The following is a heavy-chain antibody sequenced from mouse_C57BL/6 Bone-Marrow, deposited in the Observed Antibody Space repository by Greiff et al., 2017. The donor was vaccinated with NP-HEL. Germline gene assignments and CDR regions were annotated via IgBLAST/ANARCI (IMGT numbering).Heavy chain of an antibody. CDR1: GFTFSSYT. V-gene: IGHV5-9*01. J-gene: IGHJ4*01. CDR3: ARRSYSNYAMDY. CDR2: ISGGGGNT. Sequence: EVKVVESGGGLVKPGGSLKLSCAASGFTFSSYTMSWVRQTPEKRLEWVATISGGGGNTYYPDSVKGRFTISRDNAKNTLYLQMSSLRSEDTALYYCARRSYSNYAMDYWGQGTSVTVSS. D-gene: IGHD2-5*01.